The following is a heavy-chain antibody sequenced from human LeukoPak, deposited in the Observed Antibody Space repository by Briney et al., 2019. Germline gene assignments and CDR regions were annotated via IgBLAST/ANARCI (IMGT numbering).Heavy chain of an antibody. Sequence: GRSLRLSCAASGFDFSSYVMHWVSQGPGKGLERVAVMSHDGSNEYYADSEKGRFTISRDNSKNTLSVKMNSLRAEDTAVYYCVRDISGEKSFDYWGQGTLVTVSS. CDR3: VRDISGEKSFDY. CDR2: MSHDGSNE. J-gene: IGHJ4*02. CDR1: GFDFSSYV. V-gene: IGHV3-30*04. D-gene: IGHD3-10*01.